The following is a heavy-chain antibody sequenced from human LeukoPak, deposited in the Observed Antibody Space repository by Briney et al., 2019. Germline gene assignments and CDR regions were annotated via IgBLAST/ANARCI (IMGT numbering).Heavy chain of an antibody. Sequence: GGSLRLSCAASGVTISSNYMSWVRQAPGKGLEWVSSISSSSVYIDYADSVKGRFTISRDNAKHSLYLQMASLRAEDTALYYCARDVGKAYFDYWGQGTLVTVSS. CDR2: ISSSSVYI. D-gene: IGHD2-15*01. V-gene: IGHV3-21*01. CDR1: GVTISSNY. J-gene: IGHJ4*02. CDR3: ARDVGKAYFDY.